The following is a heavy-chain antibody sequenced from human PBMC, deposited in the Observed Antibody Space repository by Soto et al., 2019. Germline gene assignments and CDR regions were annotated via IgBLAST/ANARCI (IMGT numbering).Heavy chain of an antibody. V-gene: IGHV1-2*04. CDR3: VKETPLHQWSDGFDV. J-gene: IGHJ3*01. D-gene: IGHD5-18*01. Sequence: ASVKVSCKASGYTFTGYYMHWVRQAPGQGLEWMGWINPNSGGTNYAQKFQGWVTMTRDTSISTAYMELSRLRSDDTAVYYCVKETPLHQWSDGFDVWGQGTMVTVSS. CDR2: INPNSGGT. CDR1: GYTFTGYY.